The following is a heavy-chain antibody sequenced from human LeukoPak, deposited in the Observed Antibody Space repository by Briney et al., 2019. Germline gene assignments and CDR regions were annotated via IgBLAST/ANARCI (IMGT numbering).Heavy chain of an antibody. CDR1: GGSISSGSYY. D-gene: IGHD3-3*01. Sequence: KTSETLSLTCTVSGGSISSGSYYWSWIRQPPGKGLEWIGYIYHSGSTYYNPSLKSRVTISVDRSKNQFSLKLSSVTAADTAVYYCARTPTIFGVAIISHLDYWGQGTLVTVSS. J-gene: IGHJ4*02. V-gene: IGHV4-30-2*01. CDR3: ARTPTIFGVAIISHLDY. CDR2: IYHSGST.